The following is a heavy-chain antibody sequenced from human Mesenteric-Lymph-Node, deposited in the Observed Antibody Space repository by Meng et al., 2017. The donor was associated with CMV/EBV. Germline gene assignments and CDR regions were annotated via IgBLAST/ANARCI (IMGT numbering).Heavy chain of an antibody. J-gene: IGHJ4*02. CDR3: ARSRGQYSSSWYFGPSSGYYFDY. D-gene: IGHD6-13*01. V-gene: IGHV4-59*12. CDR1: GGSISSYY. CDR2: IYYSGST. Sequence: SETLSLTCTVSGGSISSYYWSWIRQPPGKGLEWIGYIYYSGSTNYNPSLKSRVTMSVHTSTNQFSLSLSSVTAADTAVYYCARSRGQYSSSWYFGPSSGYYFDYWGQGTLVTVSS.